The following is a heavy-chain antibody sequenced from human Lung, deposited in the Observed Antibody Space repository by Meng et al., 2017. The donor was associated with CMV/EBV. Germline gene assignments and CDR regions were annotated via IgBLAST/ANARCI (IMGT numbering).Heavy chain of an antibody. CDR3: ARGGLSTALPEAPSSSSIDN. Sequence: ASVXVSXXASGYTLTDYFMHWVRQAPGQGLEWMGWINPNSGGTNYAQKFQGRVIMPWDTSISSAYMQLSRLTSNDTAVFYCARGGLSTALPEAPSSSSIDNWGQGTLVTVSS. CDR2: INPNSGGT. J-gene: IGHJ4*02. V-gene: IGHV1-2*02. CDR1: GYTLTDYF. D-gene: IGHD2/OR15-2a*01.